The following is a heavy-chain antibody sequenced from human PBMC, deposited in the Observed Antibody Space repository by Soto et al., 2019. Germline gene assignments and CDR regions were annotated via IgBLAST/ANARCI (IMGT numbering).Heavy chain of an antibody. V-gene: IGHV1-24*01. Sequence: ASVKVSCKVSGYTLIELSMHWVRQAPGKGLEWMGSFDPEDGETIYAQRFQGRVTMTGDTSTDTAYMDLSSLRSEDTAVYYCARDGGSGSGWGYYGYWGQGALVTVSS. J-gene: IGHJ4*02. CDR3: ARDGGSGSGWGYYGY. D-gene: IGHD6-19*01. CDR1: GYTLIELS. CDR2: FDPEDGET.